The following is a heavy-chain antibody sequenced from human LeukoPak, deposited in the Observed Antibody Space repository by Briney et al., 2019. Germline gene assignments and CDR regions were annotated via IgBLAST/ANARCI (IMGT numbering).Heavy chain of an antibody. CDR3: ARAAGGTSRDY. CDR1: GFTFSAYW. Sequence: GGSLRLSCAASGFTFSAYWMSWVRQAPGKGLEWVANIKDDGSDKYYVDSVKGRFTISRDNAKNSLYLQMNSLRDDDTAVYYCARAAGGTSRDYWGQGALVTVSS. D-gene: IGHD1-26*01. CDR2: IKDDGSDK. J-gene: IGHJ4*02. V-gene: IGHV3-7*01.